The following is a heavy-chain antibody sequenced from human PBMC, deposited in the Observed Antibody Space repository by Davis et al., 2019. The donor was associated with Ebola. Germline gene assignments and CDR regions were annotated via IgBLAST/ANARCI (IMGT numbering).Heavy chain of an antibody. CDR2: ISSSSSYI. CDR3: ARSYHLVNWFDP. CDR1: GFTFSSYS. D-gene: IGHD1-14*01. V-gene: IGHV3-21*01. J-gene: IGHJ5*02. Sequence: GESLKISCAASGFTFSSYSMNWVRQAPGKGLEWVSSISSSSSYIYYADSVKGRFTISRDNSKNTLYLQMNSLRAEDTAVYYCARSYHLVNWFDPWGQGTLVTVSS.